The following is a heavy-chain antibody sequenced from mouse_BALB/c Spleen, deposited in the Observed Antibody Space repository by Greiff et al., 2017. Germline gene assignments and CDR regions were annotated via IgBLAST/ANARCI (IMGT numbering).Heavy chain of an antibody. CDR1: GFNIKDTY. CDR3: AREGDYYGSRNWYFDV. D-gene: IGHD1-1*01. V-gene: IGHV14-3*02. Sequence: EVKLMESGAELVKPGASVKLSCTASGFNIKDTYMHWVKQRPEQGLEWIGRIDPANGNTKYDPKFQGKATITADTSSNTAYLQLSSLTSEDTAVYYCAREGDYYGSRNWYFDVWGAGTTVTVSS. J-gene: IGHJ1*01. CDR2: IDPANGNT.